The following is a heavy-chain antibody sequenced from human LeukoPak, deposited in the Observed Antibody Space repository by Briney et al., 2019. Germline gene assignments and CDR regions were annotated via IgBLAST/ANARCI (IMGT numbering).Heavy chain of an antibody. Sequence: GGSLRLSCAASGFTFSSYWMSWVRQAPGKGLEWVANIKQDGSEKYYVNSVKGRFTISRDNSKNTLYLQMNSLRAEDTAVYYCARDLNPIVGAIDYWGQGTLVTVSS. CDR1: GFTFSSYW. D-gene: IGHD1-26*01. V-gene: IGHV3-7*01. CDR3: ARDLNPIVGAIDY. J-gene: IGHJ4*02. CDR2: IKQDGSEK.